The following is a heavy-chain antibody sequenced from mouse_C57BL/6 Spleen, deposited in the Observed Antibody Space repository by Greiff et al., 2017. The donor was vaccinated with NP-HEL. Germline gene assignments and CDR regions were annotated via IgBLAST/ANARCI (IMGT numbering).Heavy chain of an antibody. V-gene: IGHV1-52*01. CDR3: AREAGSRCFEV. CDR2: IDPSDSET. D-gene: IGHD6-1*01. J-gene: IGHJ1*03. CDR1: GYTFTSYW. Sequence: QVQLQQPGAELVRPGSSVKLSCKASGYTFTSYWMHWVKQRPIQGLEWIGNIDPSDSETHYNQKFKDKATLTVDKSSSTAYMQLSSLRSEDSAVYYCAREAGSRCFEVWGTGTTVTVSS.